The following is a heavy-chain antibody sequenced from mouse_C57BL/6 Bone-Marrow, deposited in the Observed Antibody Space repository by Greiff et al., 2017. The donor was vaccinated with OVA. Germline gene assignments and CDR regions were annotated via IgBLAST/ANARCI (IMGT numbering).Heavy chain of an antibody. V-gene: IGHV5-2*01. CDR3: ARPHYDYDGVPYFDY. J-gene: IGHJ2*01. D-gene: IGHD2-4*01. CDR2: INSDGGST. Sequence: EVQLVESGGGLVQPGESLKLSYESNEYEFPSHDMSWVRKTPEKRLELVAAINSDGGSTYYPDTMERRFIISRDNTKKTLYLQMSSLRSEDTALYYCARPHYDYDGVPYFDYWGQGTTLTVSS. CDR1: EYEFPSHD.